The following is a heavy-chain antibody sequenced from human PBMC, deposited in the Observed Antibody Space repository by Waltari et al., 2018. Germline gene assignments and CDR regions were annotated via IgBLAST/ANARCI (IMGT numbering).Heavy chain of an antibody. CDR1: GRTFDAYA. CDR2: VSWDSGKI. CDR3: AKGPTSYEGFHI. D-gene: IGHD5-12*01. V-gene: IGHV3-9*01. Sequence: EVQLVESGGGLVQPGRSLRASCILSGRTFDAYAMQWVRQAPGKGLEWVSGVSWDSGKIGYADSVKGRFTISRDNAKNSLYLQMSSLRAEDTALYYCAKGPTSYEGFHIWGQGTMVTVSS. J-gene: IGHJ3*02.